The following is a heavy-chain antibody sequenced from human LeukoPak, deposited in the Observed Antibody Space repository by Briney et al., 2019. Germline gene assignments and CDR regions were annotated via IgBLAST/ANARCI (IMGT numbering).Heavy chain of an antibody. CDR1: VCTFTSYY. D-gene: IGHD5-18*01. J-gene: IGHJ4*02. V-gene: IGHV1-46*01. CDR3: ARDLYVDTAMVCGY. Sequence: ASVNVSCMASVCTFTSYYMHWVGQAPRQGREWMGVINPSGGSTSYAQKFQGRVTMTRDTSTSTVYMELSSLRSDDTAVYYCARDLYVDTAMVCGYWGQGTLVTVSS. CDR2: INPSGGST.